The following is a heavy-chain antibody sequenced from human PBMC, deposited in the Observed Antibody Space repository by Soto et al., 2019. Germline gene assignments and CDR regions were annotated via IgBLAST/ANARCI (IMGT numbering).Heavy chain of an antibody. D-gene: IGHD1-7*01. Sequence: QLQLPASGPGLVKPSETLSLTCTVSGGSISSSSYYWGWIRQPPGKGLEWIVSIYYSGSTYYNPSRRGRVTVSVSTSKSQCSLKLGSVTSADTAVYSGGSLRYNWNYCWFDTGGQGTLVTVSS. CDR2: IYYSGST. CDR1: GGSISSSSYY. J-gene: IGHJ5*02. CDR3: GSLRYNWNYCWFDT. V-gene: IGHV4-39*01.